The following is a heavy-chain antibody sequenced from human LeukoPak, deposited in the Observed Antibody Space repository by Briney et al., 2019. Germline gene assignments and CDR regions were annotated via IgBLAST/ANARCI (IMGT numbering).Heavy chain of an antibody. Sequence: GAPRLFFGASGITFSSYWMNWVRQAPGKGLEWVANIKTDGSEKYYVDSVKGRFTISRDNAKNSLYLQMNSLRAEDTAVYYCARDYTGYFPWGQGTLVIVSS. J-gene: IGHJ5*02. D-gene: IGHD3-9*01. CDR3: ARDYTGYFP. CDR2: IKTDGSEK. CDR1: GITFSSYW. V-gene: IGHV3-7*05.